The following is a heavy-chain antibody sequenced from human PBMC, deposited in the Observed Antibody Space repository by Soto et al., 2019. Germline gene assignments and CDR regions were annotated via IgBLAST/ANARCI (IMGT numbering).Heavy chain of an antibody. CDR3: ATGYTYYYGSGTLVY. V-gene: IGHV3-30*03. J-gene: IGHJ4*02. D-gene: IGHD3-10*01. CDR2: ISYDGSNK. CDR1: GFTFSSYG. Sequence: PGGSLRLSCAASGFTFSSYGMHWVRQSPGKGLEWVAVISYDGSNKYYADSVKGRFTISRDNSKNTLYLQMNSLRAEDTAVYYCATGYTYYYGSGTLVYWGQGTLVTVSS.